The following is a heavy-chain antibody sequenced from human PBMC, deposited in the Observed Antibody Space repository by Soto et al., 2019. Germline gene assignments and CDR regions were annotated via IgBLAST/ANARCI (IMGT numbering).Heavy chain of an antibody. CDR2: INVHNVKT. J-gene: IGHJ3*01. D-gene: IGHD2-8*01. Sequence: QFQLVQSGGEVKRPGASVRVSCKASGYTFTNYGVTWMRQAPGQGLEWIGWINVHNVKTIYAQKFQGRVTMTRDTSTGRAHMELRGLRDDDRASYXXXXXVYGGASWPHAFDLWGQGTMVTVS. V-gene: IGHV1-18*01. CDR3: XXXVYGGASWPHAFDL. CDR1: GYTFTNYG.